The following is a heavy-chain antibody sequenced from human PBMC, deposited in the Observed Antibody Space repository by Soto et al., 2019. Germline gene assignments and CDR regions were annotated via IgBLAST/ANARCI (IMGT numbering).Heavy chain of an antibody. CDR3: ARQKGLQLPFDY. CDR2: ISSSGSTI. D-gene: IGHD5-12*01. CDR1: GFTFSSYE. V-gene: IGHV3-48*03. Sequence: GGSLRLSCAASGFTFSSYEMNWVRQAPGKGLEWVSYISSSGSTIYYADSVKGRFTISRDNAKNSLCLQMNSLRAEDTAVYYCARQKGLQLPFDYWGQGTMVTVSS. J-gene: IGHJ4*02.